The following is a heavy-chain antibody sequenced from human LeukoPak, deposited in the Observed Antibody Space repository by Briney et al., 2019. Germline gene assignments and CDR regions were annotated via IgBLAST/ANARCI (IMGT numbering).Heavy chain of an antibody. V-gene: IGHV3-30*18. CDR3: AKDHGYRVNMVRGVTPYHYGMNV. CDR1: GFTFSAYG. D-gene: IGHD3-10*01. CDR2: ISYDGSDT. J-gene: IGHJ6*02. Sequence: PGKSLRLSCAASGFTFSAYGSHWVRQAPGKGLEWVSVISYDGSDTYYADSAKGRFSISRDNSKNILYLQMNSLRVEDTAVYYCAKDHGYRVNMVRGVTPYHYGMNVWGLGTTVIVSS.